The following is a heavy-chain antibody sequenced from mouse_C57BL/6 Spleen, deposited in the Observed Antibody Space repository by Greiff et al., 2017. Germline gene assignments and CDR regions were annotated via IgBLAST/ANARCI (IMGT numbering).Heavy chain of an antibody. CDR2: IDPSDSET. CDR3: GREGMVTRFAY. V-gene: IGHV1-52*01. CDR1: GYTFTSYW. D-gene: IGHD2-2*01. J-gene: IGHJ3*01. Sequence: VQLQQPGAELVRPGSSVKLSCKASGYTFTSYWMHWVKQRPIQGLEWIGNIDPSDSETHYNQKFKDKATLTVDKSSSTAYMQLSSLTSEDSAVYYCGREGMVTRFAYWGQGTLVTVSA.